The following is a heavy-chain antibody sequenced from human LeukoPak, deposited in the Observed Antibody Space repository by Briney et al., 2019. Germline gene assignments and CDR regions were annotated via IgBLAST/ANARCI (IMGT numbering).Heavy chain of an antibody. J-gene: IGHJ4*02. CDR2: ISGRGGST. Sequence: GGSLRLSCAVSGFTFSSYAMGWVRQAPGKGLEWVSAISGRGGSTYYADSVKGRFTISRDNSKNTLFLQMNSLRPEDTAVYYCAKPPTYYYDSSGYYHNYWGQGTLVTVSS. V-gene: IGHV3-23*01. CDR3: AKPPTYYYDSSGYYHNY. CDR1: GFTFSSYA. D-gene: IGHD3-22*01.